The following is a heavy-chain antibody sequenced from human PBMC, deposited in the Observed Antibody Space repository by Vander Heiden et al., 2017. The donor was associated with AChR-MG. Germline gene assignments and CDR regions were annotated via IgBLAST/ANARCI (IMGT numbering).Heavy chain of an antibody. Sequence: QVQLVPSGGGVVQPGRSLRPSCAASGFTFSSYGMHWVRQAPGKGLEWVAVISYDGSNKYYADSVKGRFTISRDNSKNTLYLQMNSLRAEDTAVYYCAKGGNWRDFDYWGQGTLVTVSS. CDR3: AKGGNWRDFDY. CDR2: ISYDGSNK. V-gene: IGHV3-30*18. D-gene: IGHD1-1*01. J-gene: IGHJ4*02. CDR1: GFTFSSYG.